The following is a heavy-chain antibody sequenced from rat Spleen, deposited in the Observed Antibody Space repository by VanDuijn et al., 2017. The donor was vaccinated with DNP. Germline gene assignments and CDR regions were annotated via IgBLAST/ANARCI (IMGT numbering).Heavy chain of an antibody. V-gene: IGHV5-7*01. Sequence: EVQLVESGGGLVQPGRSLKLSCAASGFTFSDYYMAWVRQAPTKGLEWVAYISYDGSRTYYRDSVKGRFTISRGNAKSTLYLQMDSLRSEDTATYYCATHSGVFDYWGQGVMVTVSS. J-gene: IGHJ2*01. CDR1: GFTFSDYY. CDR2: ISYDGSRT. CDR3: ATHSGVFDY. D-gene: IGHD4-3*01.